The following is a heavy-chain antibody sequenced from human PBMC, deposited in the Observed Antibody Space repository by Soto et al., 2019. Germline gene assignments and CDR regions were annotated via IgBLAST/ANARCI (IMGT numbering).Heavy chain of an antibody. D-gene: IGHD4-4*01. CDR2: IHYSGTT. CDR3: ARWVSSDSPQTASNFDY. CDR1: SGSISSIYPH. J-gene: IGHJ4*02. Sequence: QLQLQESGPGLVKLSETLSLICTVSSGSISSIYPHWGWVRQPPGNGLEWIGTIHYSGTTYHNPPLKSRLTMSVDTSKNQFSLKLSSVTAADTAIYYCARWVSSDSPQTASNFDYWGLGTLVTVSS. V-gene: IGHV4-39*01.